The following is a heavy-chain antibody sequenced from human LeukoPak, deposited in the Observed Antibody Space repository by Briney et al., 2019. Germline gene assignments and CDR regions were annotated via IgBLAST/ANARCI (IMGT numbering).Heavy chain of an antibody. D-gene: IGHD3-10*01. J-gene: IGHJ4*02. V-gene: IGHV4-59*10. CDR3: ARGGGMVRGVIDPFDY. Sequence: SETLSLTCAVYGGSFSSYYWSWLRQPAGKGLEWIGRIYTSGSTNYNPSLKSRVTMSVDTSKNQFSLKLSSVTAADTAVYYCARGGGMVRGVIDPFDYWGQGTLVTVSS. CDR2: IYTSGST. CDR1: GGSFSSYY.